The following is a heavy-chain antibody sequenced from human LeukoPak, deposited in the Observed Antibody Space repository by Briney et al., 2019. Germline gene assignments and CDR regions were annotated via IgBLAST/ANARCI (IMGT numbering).Heavy chain of an antibody. J-gene: IGHJ5*02. V-gene: IGHV4-39*01. CDR3: ARRPPAGGTDWFDP. D-gene: IGHD2-8*02. Sequence: GSLRLSCAASGFTFSSYAVSWVRQPPGKGLEWIGSIFYSGSTYYNPSLKSRVTISVDTSKNQFSLKLSSVTAADTAVYYCARRPPAGGTDWFDPWGQGTLVTISS. CDR2: IFYSGST. CDR1: GFTFSSYA.